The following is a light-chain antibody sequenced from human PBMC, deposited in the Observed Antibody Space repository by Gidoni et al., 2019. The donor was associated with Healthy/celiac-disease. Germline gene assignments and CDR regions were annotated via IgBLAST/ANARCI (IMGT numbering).Light chain of an antibody. CDR1: SSNIGSNT. Sequence: QSVLTQPPPASGTPGPRVTISCSGSSSNIGSNTVNWYQPLPGTAPKLLIYSNNQRPSGVPDRFSGSKSGTSASLAISGLQSEDEADYYCAAWDDSLNGWVFGGGTKLTVL. J-gene: IGLJ3*02. CDR3: AAWDDSLNGWV. V-gene: IGLV1-44*01. CDR2: SNN.